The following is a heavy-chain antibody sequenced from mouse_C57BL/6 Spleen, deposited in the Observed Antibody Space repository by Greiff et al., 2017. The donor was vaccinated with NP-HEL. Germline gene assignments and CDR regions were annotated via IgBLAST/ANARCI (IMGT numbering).Heavy chain of an antibody. J-gene: IGHJ1*03. CDR1: GYTFTSYW. CDR3: ARELDQPWYFDV. V-gene: IGHV1-64*01. CDR2: IHPNSGST. Sequence: QVQLQQPGAELVKPGASVKLSCKASGYTFTSYWMHWVKQRPGQGLEWIGMIHPNSGSTNYNEKFKRKATLTVDKSSSTAYMQLSSLTSEDSAVYYCARELDQPWYFDVWGTGTTVTVSS.